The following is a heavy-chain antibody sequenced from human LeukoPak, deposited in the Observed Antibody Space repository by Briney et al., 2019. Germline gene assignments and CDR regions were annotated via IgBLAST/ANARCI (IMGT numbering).Heavy chain of an antibody. CDR1: GFTSSTYW. CDR3: ARDKGYSYGLTGMDV. Sequence: GGSLRLSCAASGFTSSTYWMTWARQAPGKGLEWVANIKQDGSEKYYVDSVKGRFTISRDNAKNSLYLQMNSLRAEDTAVYYCARDKGYSYGLTGMDVWGQGTTVTVSS. D-gene: IGHD5-18*01. J-gene: IGHJ6*02. CDR2: IKQDGSEK. V-gene: IGHV3-7*04.